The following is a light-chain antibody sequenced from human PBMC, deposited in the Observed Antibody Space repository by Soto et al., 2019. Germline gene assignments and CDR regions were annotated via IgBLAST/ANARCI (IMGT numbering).Light chain of an antibody. V-gene: IGLV2-11*01. CDR3: CSSAGSSTVI. Sequence: QSVLTQPRSVSGSPGQSVTISCTGTSRDVGAYNYVSWYQQHPGKAPKLIIYDVSKWPSGVPDRFSGSKSGNTASLTTSGLQAEDEADYYCCSSAGSSTVIFGGGTKLTVL. J-gene: IGLJ2*01. CDR1: SRDVGAYNY. CDR2: DVS.